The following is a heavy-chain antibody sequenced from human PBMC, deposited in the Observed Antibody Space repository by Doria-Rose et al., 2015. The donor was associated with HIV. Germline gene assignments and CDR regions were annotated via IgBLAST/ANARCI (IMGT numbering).Heavy chain of an antibody. Sequence: QLVQSGAEVKKPGASVKVSCKASGYMFTNYYMHWVRQAPGQGLEWMGIINPSGDYTTYAQKFQGRVTMTRDTSTRTVYMELSSLRSEDTAVYYCAREDGDYDWFDPWGQGTLVTVSS. V-gene: IGHV1-46*01. D-gene: IGHD3-16*01. CDR3: AREDGDYDWFDP. J-gene: IGHJ5*02. CDR2: INPSGDYT. CDR1: GYMFTNYY.